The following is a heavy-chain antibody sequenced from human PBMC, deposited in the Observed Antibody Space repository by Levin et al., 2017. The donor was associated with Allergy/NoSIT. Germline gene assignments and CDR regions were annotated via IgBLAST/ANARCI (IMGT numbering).Heavy chain of an antibody. D-gene: IGHD1-26*01. CDR3: AKTGGSHWAFDY. CDR2: IRTKANSYAT. Sequence: GESLKISCAASGFTFSGSAMHWVRQASGKGLEWVGRIRTKANSYATAYAASVKGRFTISRDNSKNTLYLQMNSLTTDDTAVYYCAKTGGSHWAFDYWGQGTLVTVSS. V-gene: IGHV3-73*01. CDR1: GFTFSGSA. J-gene: IGHJ4*02.